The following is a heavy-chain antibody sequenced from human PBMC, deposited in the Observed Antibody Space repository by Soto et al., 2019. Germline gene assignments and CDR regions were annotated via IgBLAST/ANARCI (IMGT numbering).Heavy chain of an antibody. Sequence: GESLKISCRTSGYRFTSYWIAWVRQMPGKGLEWMGIIFPSDSDTRYSTSFQGQVTISADRSTSTVFLQWASLKASDTAVYFCARKDKSGYFNWFDPWGQGTLVTVSS. CDR1: GYRFTSYW. CDR3: ARKDKSGYFNWFDP. J-gene: IGHJ5*02. CDR2: IFPSDSDT. V-gene: IGHV5-51*01. D-gene: IGHD3-22*01.